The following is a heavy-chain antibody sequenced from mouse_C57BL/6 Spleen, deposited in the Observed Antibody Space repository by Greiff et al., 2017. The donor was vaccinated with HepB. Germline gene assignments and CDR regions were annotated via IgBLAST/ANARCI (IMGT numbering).Heavy chain of an antibody. V-gene: IGHV5-4*03. CDR1: GFTFSSYA. D-gene: IGHD1-1*01. Sequence: EVKLVESGGGLVKPGGSLKLSCAASGFTFSSYAMSWVRQTPEQRLEWVATISDGGSYTYYPDNVKGRFTISRDNAKNNLYLQMSHLKSEDTAMYYCARGYYGSSPWYFDVWGTGTTVTVSS. J-gene: IGHJ1*03. CDR2: ISDGGSYT. CDR3: ARGYYGSSPWYFDV.